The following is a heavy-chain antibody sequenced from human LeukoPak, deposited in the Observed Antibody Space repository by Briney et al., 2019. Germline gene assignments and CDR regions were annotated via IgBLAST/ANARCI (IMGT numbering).Heavy chain of an antibody. D-gene: IGHD3-10*01. CDR1: GYSFISYG. V-gene: IGHV1-18*01. Sequence: GASVKVSCKASGYSFISYGISWVRQAPGQGLDWMGWISVYNGNIHYAQKFQGRVTVTTDTSTNTAYMELRSLRSDDTAVYYCVRAINYGSGSYYLFDYWGQGTLVTVSS. CDR3: VRAINYGSGSYYLFDY. J-gene: IGHJ4*02. CDR2: ISVYNGNI.